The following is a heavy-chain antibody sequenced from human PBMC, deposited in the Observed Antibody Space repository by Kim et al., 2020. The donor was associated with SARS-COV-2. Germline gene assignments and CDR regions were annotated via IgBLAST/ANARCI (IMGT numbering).Heavy chain of an antibody. CDR3: AREISGWYYFDY. J-gene: IGHJ4*02. CDR1: GFTLSSTY. V-gene: IGHV3-53*01. Sequence: GGSLRLSCAASGFTLSSTYMSWVRQAPGEGLEWVSVVYSGGSTYYADSVKGRFTISRDNSKNTLYLQMNSLRADDTAVYYCAREISGWYYFDYWGQGTLVTVSS. D-gene: IGHD6-19*01. CDR2: VYSGGST.